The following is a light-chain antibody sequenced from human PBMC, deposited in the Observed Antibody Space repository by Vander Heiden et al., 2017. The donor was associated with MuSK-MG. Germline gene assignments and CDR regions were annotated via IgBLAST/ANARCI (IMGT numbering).Light chain of an antibody. CDR2: GVS. CDR1: SDDIGYYDY. CDR3: SSYSPTNTPCV. Sequence: QSALTQPASVSGSPGQSITISCTGGSDDIGYYDYVSWYQQLPGKVPRLIIYGVSNRPSGISDRFSGSKSGNTASLTISGLQPEDEGDYYCSSYSPTNTPCVFGSGTSVTVL. V-gene: IGLV2-14*03. J-gene: IGLJ1*01.